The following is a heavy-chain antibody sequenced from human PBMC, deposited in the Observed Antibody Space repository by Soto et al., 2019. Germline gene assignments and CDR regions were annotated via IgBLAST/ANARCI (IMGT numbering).Heavy chain of an antibody. V-gene: IGHV3-66*04. CDR2: RYPGPGT. CDR3: ARQCGGACSNAFTV. J-gene: IGHJ3*01. Sequence: EEQLVESGGGLVQPGGSLRLSCAVSGFTVNANFMNWVRQAPGKEPEWVAVRYPGPGTYYAESGKGRFTISREDSTNTLFLHLSNMRAEDTAVYYCARQCGGACSNAFTVWGQGTMVTVSS. CDR1: GFTVNANF. D-gene: IGHD2-21*01.